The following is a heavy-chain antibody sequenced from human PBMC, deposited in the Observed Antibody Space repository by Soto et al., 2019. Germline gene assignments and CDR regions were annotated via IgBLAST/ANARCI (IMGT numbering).Heavy chain of an antibody. D-gene: IGHD3-3*01. CDR1: GYTFSSYY. Sequence: ASVKVSCKASGYTFSSYYMHWVRQAPGQGLEWMGIINPSTGSTTYAQKFQGRVTMTRDTSTSTVYMEVSSLRSEDTAVYYCARDRITIFGVRIEGLEVWGQGTTVTVSS. J-gene: IGHJ6*02. CDR3: ARDRITIFGVRIEGLEV. V-gene: IGHV1-46*01. CDR2: INPSTGST.